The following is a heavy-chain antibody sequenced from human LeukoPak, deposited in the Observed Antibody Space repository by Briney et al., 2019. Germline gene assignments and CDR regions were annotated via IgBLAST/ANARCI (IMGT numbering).Heavy chain of an antibody. CDR1: GYTFTGYY. CDR2: INPNSGGT. D-gene: IGHD6-19*01. J-gene: IGHJ5*02. V-gene: IGHV1-2*02. CDR3: ARERDSSGWYRQGWFDP. Sequence: ASVKVSCKASGYTFTGYYMHWVRQAPGQGLEWMGWINPNSGGTNYAQKFQGRVTMTRDTPISTAYMELSRLRSDDTAVYYCARERDSSGWYRQGWFDPWGQGTLVTVSS.